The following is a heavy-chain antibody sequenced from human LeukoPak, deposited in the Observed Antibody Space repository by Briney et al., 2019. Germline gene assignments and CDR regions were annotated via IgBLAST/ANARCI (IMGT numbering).Heavy chain of an antibody. CDR2: ISYDGSNE. CDR3: APGSYSVVDF. Sequence: GGSLRLSCAASGFTFSSYAMHWVRQAPGKGLECVAVISYDGSNEYYADSVKGRFTISRDNSKNTLYLQMNSLRPEDTAVYYCAPGSYSVVDFWGQGSLVTVSS. J-gene: IGHJ4*02. D-gene: IGHD1-26*01. V-gene: IGHV3-30-3*01. CDR1: GFTFSSYA.